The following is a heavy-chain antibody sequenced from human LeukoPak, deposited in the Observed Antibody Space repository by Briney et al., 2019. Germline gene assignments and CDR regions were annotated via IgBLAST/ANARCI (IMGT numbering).Heavy chain of an antibody. CDR2: ISGSGGST. V-gene: IGHV3-23*01. CDR1: GFTFSSYA. J-gene: IGHJ6*02. D-gene: IGHD6-13*01. Sequence: PGGSLRLSCVASGFTFSSYAMSSVRQAPGKGLEWVSAISGSGGSTYYADSVKGRFTISRDNSKNTLYLQMNSLRAEDTAVYYCAKDLEAGYSSSWTGVYYYYGMDVWGQGTTVTVSS. CDR3: AKDLEAGYSSSWTGVYYYYGMDV.